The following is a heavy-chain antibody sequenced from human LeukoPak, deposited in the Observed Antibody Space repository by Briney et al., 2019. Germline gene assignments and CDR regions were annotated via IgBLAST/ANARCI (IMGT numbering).Heavy chain of an antibody. V-gene: IGHV4-30-4*01. D-gene: IGHD3-10*01. Sequence: SETLFLTCTVSGGSISSGEYYWSWIRQSPGKGLEWIGYIYYSGSTNYNPSLKSRVTMSVDTSKDQFSLKLSSVTAADTAVYYCARGTKDYYGSGSYSGYNWFDPWGQGTLVTVSS. CDR2: IYYSGST. J-gene: IGHJ5*02. CDR1: GGSISSGEYY. CDR3: ARGTKDYYGSGSYSGYNWFDP.